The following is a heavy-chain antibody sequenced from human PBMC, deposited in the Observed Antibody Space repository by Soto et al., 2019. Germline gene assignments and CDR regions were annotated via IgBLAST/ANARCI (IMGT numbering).Heavy chain of an antibody. J-gene: IGHJ6*02. D-gene: IGHD6-13*01. CDR3: ARGSSSWYYYSYGMDV. V-gene: IGHV4-34*01. CDR1: GVSFIGYY. CDR2: INHSGST. Sequence: SETLSLTFAVYGVSFIGYYWSWIRQPPGKGLEWIGEINHSGSTNYNPSLKSRVTISVDTSKNQFSLKLSSVTAADTAVYYCARGSSSWYYYSYGMDVWGQGTTVT.